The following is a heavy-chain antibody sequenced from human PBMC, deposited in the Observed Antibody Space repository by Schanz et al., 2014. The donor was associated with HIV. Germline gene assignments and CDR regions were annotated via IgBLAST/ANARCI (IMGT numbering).Heavy chain of an antibody. J-gene: IGHJ4*02. CDR3: AKGRVSDSPLFDY. V-gene: IGHV3-30*18. Sequence: VQLVESGGGLVQPGGTLRLSCATSGFTFSSFGMHWVRQAPGKGLEWVAVISYDGSSKYYADSVKGRFTISRDNSKNMLYLQMRSLRGQDTAVYFCAKGRVSDSPLFDYWGQGTLVTVSS. CDR1: GFTFSSFG. CDR2: ISYDGSSK.